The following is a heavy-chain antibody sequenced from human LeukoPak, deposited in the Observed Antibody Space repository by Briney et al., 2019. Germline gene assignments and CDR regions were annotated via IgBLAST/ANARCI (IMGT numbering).Heavy chain of an antibody. CDR2: INVNSGGT. CDR3: ARIYCSSTSCYYFDY. V-gene: IGHV1-2*02. D-gene: IGHD2-2*01. CDR1: GSTFTGYY. J-gene: IGHJ4*02. Sequence: ASVKVSCTASGSTFTGYYMHWVRQAPGQGLEWMGWINVNSGGTNYAQKFQGGVTMTRDTSISTAYMELSRLRSDDTAVYYCARIYCSSTSCYYFDYWGQGTLVTVSS.